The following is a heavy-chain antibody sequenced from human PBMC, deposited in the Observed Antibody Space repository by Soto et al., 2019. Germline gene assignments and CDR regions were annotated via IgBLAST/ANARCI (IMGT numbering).Heavy chain of an antibody. CDR1: GFTVTGYS. CDR2: ISYDGTYK. Sequence: QEQVVESGGGVVQPGRSLRLSCAASGFTVTGYSMHWVRQAPGKGLEWVALISYDGTYKDYADSVKGRFSISRDYSNNXLXQQMNSLTTEDTAVYYCVRCWGTGDGSNLGYSWFDPWGQGTLVIVSS. D-gene: IGHD1-1*01. J-gene: IGHJ5*02. V-gene: IGHV3-30-3*01. CDR3: VRCWGTGDGSNLGYSWFDP.